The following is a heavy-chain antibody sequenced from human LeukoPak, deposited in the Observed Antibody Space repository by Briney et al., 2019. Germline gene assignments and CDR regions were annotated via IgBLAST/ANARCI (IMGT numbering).Heavy chain of an antibody. CDR3: VRDVFSLGDS. D-gene: IGHD2/OR15-2a*01. J-gene: IGHJ4*02. CDR1: GFTFSDYG. Sequence: GRSLRLSCAASGFTFSDYGMHWVRHAPGKGLVWVSHINHDGTLRNYADSVKGRFTISRDFAKNTLYLQMNTLGAEDTAVYYCVRDVFSLGDSWGQGTLVTVSS. CDR2: INHDGTLR. V-gene: IGHV3-74*01.